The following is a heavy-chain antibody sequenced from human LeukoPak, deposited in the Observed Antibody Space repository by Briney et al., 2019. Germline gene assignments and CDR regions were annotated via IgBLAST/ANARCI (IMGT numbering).Heavy chain of an antibody. CDR3: ASELGYCSSTSCQTLHYYYYYMDV. V-gene: IGHV4-39*07. J-gene: IGHJ6*03. CDR2: IYYSGST. Sequence: SETLSLTCTVSGGSISSGSYYWGWIRQPPGKGLEWIGSIYYSGSTYYNPSLKSRVTISVDTSKNQFSLKLSSVTAADTAVYYCASELGYCSSTSCQTLHYYYYYMDVWGKGTTVTVSS. CDR1: GGSISSGSYY. D-gene: IGHD2-2*01.